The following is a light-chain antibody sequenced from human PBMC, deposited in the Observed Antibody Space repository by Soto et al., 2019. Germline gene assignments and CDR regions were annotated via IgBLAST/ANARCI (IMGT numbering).Light chain of an antibody. CDR2: AAS. V-gene: IGKV1-27*01. CDR3: QKYDSAPLFT. CDR1: QAISKY. J-gene: IGKJ3*01. Sequence: DIQMTQTPPSLSASVGDRLTITCRASQAISKYLAWYQQKPGKVPKLLIYAASTLQSGVPSRFSGSGSGTDFTLTISSLQPEDVATYYCQKYDSAPLFTFGPGTRVDVK.